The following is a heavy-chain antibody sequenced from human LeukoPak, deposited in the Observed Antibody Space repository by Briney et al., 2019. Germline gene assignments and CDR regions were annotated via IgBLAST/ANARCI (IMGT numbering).Heavy chain of an antibody. CDR3: ARDSSNLYSLYWYFDL. CDR1: GFSFRSYA. Sequence: PGGSLRLSCAASGFSFRSYAMHWVRQAPGKGLEWIAVFSYDGSNIYYANSVKGRFTISRDNSKNTVYLQMKSLRAEDTAIYYCARDSSNLYSLYWYFDLWGRGTLVTVSS. CDR2: FSYDGSNI. D-gene: IGHD6-13*01. V-gene: IGHV3-30-3*01. J-gene: IGHJ2*01.